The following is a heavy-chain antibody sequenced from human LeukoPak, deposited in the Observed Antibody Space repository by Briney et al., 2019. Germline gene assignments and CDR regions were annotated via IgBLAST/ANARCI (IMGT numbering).Heavy chain of an antibody. V-gene: IGHV4-59*08. Sequence: SETLSLTCTVSGGSISTYYWSWLRQPPGKGLEWIGYIYNSGSTNYNPSLKSRVTISVDTSKNQFSLKMTSVTAADTAVYYCARLPEPGPLQPFDHWGQGTLVTVSS. CDR1: GGSISTYY. J-gene: IGHJ4*02. CDR3: ARLPEPGPLQPFDH. CDR2: IYNSGST. D-gene: IGHD1-14*01.